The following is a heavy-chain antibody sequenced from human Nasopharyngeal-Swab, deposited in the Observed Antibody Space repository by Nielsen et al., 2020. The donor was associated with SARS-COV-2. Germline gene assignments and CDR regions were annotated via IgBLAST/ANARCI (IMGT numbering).Heavy chain of an antibody. CDR1: GGSINSSSYY. Sequence: SETLSLTCTVSGGSINSSSYYWGWIRQPPGKGLEWIGSIYYSGSTYYNPSLESRVTISVDTSKNQFSPKLSSVTAADTAVYYCAISGWYYAFDIWGQGTMVTVSS. D-gene: IGHD6-19*01. J-gene: IGHJ3*02. CDR2: IYYSGST. V-gene: IGHV4-39*07. CDR3: AISGWYYAFDI.